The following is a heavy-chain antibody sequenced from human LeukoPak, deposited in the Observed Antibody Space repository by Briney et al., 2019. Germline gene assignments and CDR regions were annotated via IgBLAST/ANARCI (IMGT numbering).Heavy chain of an antibody. CDR1: GFPFSSYS. D-gene: IGHD6-13*01. CDR3: ARSIPYGTTWYGRSDY. Sequence: GGSLRLSCAASGFPFSSYSMTWVRQAPGKGLEWVANIKPDGTTKLYVDSVKGRFTISRDNALNSLYLQMNSLRAEDTAIYYCARSIPYGTTWYGRSDYWGQGTLVTVSS. V-gene: IGHV3-7*03. CDR2: IKPDGTTK. J-gene: IGHJ4*02.